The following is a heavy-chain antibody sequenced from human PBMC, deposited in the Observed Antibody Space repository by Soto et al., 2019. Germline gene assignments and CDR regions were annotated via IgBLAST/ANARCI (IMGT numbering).Heavy chain of an antibody. CDR2: IIPILGIA. CDR1: GGTFSSYS. V-gene: IGHV1-69*02. CDR3: ARHFPDMTTVTTSDY. Sequence: QVQLVQSGAEVKKPGSSVKVSCKASGGTFSSYSISWVRQAPGQGLEWMGRIIPILGIANYAQKFQGRVTITAAKSTSTAYMELSSLRSEDTAVYYCARHFPDMTTVTTSDYWGQGTLVTVSS. J-gene: IGHJ4*02. D-gene: IGHD4-17*01.